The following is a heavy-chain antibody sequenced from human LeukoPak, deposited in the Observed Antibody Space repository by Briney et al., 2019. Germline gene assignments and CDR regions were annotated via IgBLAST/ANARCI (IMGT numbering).Heavy chain of an antibody. CDR1: GYTFTSYA. V-gene: IGHV1-3*01. Sequence: ASVKVSCKASGYTFTSYAMHWVRQAPGQRLEWMGWINAGNGNTKYSQKFQGRVTITRDTSASTAYMELSSLRSEDTAVYSCARGSRRDGYNTLFDYWGQGTLVTVSS. CDR2: INAGNGNT. J-gene: IGHJ4*02. D-gene: IGHD5-24*01. CDR3: ARGSRRDGYNTLFDY.